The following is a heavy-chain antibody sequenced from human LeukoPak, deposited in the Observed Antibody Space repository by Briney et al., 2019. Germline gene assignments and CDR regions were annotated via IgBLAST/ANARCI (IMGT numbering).Heavy chain of an antibody. CDR3: ARGVSPGRDLDY. J-gene: IGHJ4*02. CDR1: GGTFSSYA. Sequence: ASVKVSCKASGGTFSSYAISWVRQAPGQGLEWMGGIIPIFGTANYAQKFQGRVTITADESTSTAYMELSSLRSEDTAVYYCARGVSPGRDLDYWGQGTLVTVSS. V-gene: IGHV1-69*13. D-gene: IGHD3-22*01. CDR2: IIPIFGTA.